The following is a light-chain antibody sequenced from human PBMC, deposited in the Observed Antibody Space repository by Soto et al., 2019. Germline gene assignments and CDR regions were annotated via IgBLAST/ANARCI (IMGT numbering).Light chain of an antibody. CDR2: DAS. V-gene: IGKV1-33*01. CDR1: QDISNY. J-gene: IGKJ5*01. CDR3: QQYANRPIT. Sequence: SRMAQSPSSLSASVGDRVTITCQASQDISNYLNWYQQKPGKAPKLLIYDASNLETGVPSRFSGSGSGTDFTFTISSLQPEDIATYYCQQYANRPITFGQGTRLEI.